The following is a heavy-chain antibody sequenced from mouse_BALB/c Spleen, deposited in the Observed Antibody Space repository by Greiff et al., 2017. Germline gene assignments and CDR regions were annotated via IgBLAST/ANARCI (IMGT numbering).Heavy chain of an antibody. V-gene: IGHV5-4*02. CDR3: ARVRDYRYDEDYAMDY. J-gene: IGHJ4*01. D-gene: IGHD2-14*01. CDR1: GFTFSDYY. Sequence: EVQGVESGGGLVKPGGSLKLSCAASGFTFSDYYMYWVRQTPEKRLEWVATISDGGSYTYYPDSVKGRFTISRDNAKNNLYLQMSSLKSEDTAMYYCARVRDYRYDEDYAMDYWGQGTSVTVSS. CDR2: ISDGGSYT.